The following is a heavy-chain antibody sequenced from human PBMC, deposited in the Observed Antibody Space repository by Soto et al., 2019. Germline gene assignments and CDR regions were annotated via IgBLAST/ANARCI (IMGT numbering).Heavy chain of an antibody. J-gene: IGHJ5*02. D-gene: IGHD6-13*01. CDR2: INPSGGST. V-gene: IGHV1-46*01. CDR1: GYTFTSYY. Sequence: QVQLVQSGAEVKKPGASVKVSCKASGYTFTSYYMHWVRQAPGQGLEWMGIINPSGGSTSYAQKFQGRVTMTRDTSTSTVYMELSSLRAEDTAVYYCAREFDIAAAGMLGFDPWGQGTLVTVSS. CDR3: AREFDIAAAGMLGFDP.